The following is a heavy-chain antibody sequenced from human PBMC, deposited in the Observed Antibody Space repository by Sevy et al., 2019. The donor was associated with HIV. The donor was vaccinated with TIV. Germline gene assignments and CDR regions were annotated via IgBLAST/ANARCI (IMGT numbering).Heavy chain of an antibody. CDR1: GFIVSSNY. V-gene: IGHV3-66*01. CDR3: ARDPHEIMLSGSYYLY. Sequence: GGSLRLSCVASGFIVSSNYMSWIRQAPGKGLEWISVLYSGSSTYYADSVKGRFTISRDNSKNILYLQMNSLRDEDTAVYYCARDPHEIMLSGSYYLYWGQGTRVTVSS. CDR2: LYSGSST. D-gene: IGHD1-26*01. J-gene: IGHJ4*02.